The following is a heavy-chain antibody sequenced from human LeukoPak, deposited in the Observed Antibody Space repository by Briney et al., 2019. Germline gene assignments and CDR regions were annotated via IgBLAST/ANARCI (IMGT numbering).Heavy chain of an antibody. J-gene: IGHJ4*02. CDR1: GLTFSSYN. V-gene: IGHV3-21*01. CDR3: AKDRGCSSTSCYAYYFDY. CDR2: ISRSSTYI. D-gene: IGHD2-2*01. Sequence: GGSLRLSCAASGLTFSSYNMNWVRQAPGKGLEWVSSISRSSTYISYADSVKGRFTISRDNSKNTLYLQMNSLRAEDTAVYYCAKDRGCSSTSCYAYYFDYWGQGTLVTVSS.